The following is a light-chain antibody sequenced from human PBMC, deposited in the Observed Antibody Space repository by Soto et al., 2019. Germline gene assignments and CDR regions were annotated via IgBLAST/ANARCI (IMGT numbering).Light chain of an antibody. J-gene: IGLJ2*01. Sequence: QSALTQPPSASGSPGQSVTISCTGTSSDVGAYNYVSWYQQQPGKAPKLIIYGVSERPSGVPDRFSGSRSGNAASLTVSGLQAEDEADYYCNSYAGNNKIFGGGTKLTVL. V-gene: IGLV2-8*01. CDR1: SSDVGAYNY. CDR2: GVS. CDR3: NSYAGNNKI.